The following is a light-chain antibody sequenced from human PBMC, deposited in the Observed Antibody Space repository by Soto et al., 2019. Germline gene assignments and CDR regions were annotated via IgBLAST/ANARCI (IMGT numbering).Light chain of an antibody. CDR1: QSVSSY. J-gene: IGKJ4*01. V-gene: IGKV3-11*01. Sequence: EIVLTQSPATLSLSPGERATLSCRASQSVSSYLAWCQQKPGQAPRLLIYDASNRATGIPARFSGSGSGTDFALTISSLEPEDFAVYYCQQRSNWPSTFGGGTKEEIK. CDR3: QQRSNWPST. CDR2: DAS.